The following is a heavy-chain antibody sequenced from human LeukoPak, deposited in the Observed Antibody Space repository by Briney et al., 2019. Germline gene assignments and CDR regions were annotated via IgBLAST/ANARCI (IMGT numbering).Heavy chain of an antibody. CDR2: ISWNSGSI. J-gene: IGHJ3*02. D-gene: IGHD3-22*01. CDR3: AKDIYYDSSGSYAFDI. Sequence: TGGPLRLSCAASGFTFDDYAMHWVRQAPGKGLEWVSGISWNSGSIGYADSVKGRFTTSRDNAKNSLYLQMNSLRAEDTALYYCAKDIYYDSSGSYAFDIWGQGTMVTVSS. V-gene: IGHV3-9*01. CDR1: GFTFDDYA.